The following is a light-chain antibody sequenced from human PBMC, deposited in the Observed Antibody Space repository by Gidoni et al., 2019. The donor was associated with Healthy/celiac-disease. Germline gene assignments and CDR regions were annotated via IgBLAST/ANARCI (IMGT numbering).Light chain of an antibody. CDR2: EVS. J-gene: IGLJ1*01. CDR3: CSYAGSSTWV. V-gene: IGLV2-23*02. CDR1: SSDVGSYNL. Sequence: QSALTQPASVSGSPGQSSTISCTGTSSDVGSYNLVAWYQQHPGKAPKLMIYEVSKRPSGVSKRFSGSKSGNTASLTISGLQAEDEAEYYCCSYAGSSTWVFGTGTKVTVL.